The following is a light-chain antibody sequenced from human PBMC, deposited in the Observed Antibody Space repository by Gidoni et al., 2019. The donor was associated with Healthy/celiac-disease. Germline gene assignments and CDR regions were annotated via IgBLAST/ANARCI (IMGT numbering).Light chain of an antibody. J-gene: IGKJ2*01. V-gene: IGKV3-20*01. CDR1: QSVSSSY. Sequence: EIVLTQSPGTLSLSPGERATLSCRASQSVSSSYLAWYQQNPGQAPRLLIYGAASRATGIPDRFIGSGSGTDVTLTISRLEPEDFAVYYCQQYGSSPMYTFGQGTKLEIK. CDR3: QQYGSSPMYT. CDR2: GAA.